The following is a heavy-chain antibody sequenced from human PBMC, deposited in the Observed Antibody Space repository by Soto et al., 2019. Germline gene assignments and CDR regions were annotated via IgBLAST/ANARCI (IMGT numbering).Heavy chain of an antibody. J-gene: IGHJ6*03. Sequence: GGSLRLSCAASGFTFSSYWMSWVRQAPGKGLEWVANIKQDGSEKYYVDSVKGRFTISKDNAKNSLYRQMNSLRAEDSSVYYCAKLGMDYYYYYMDVWGKGTTVTVSS. V-gene: IGHV3-7*01. CDR3: AKLGMDYYYYYMDV. CDR1: GFTFSSYW. D-gene: IGHD7-27*01. CDR2: IKQDGSEK.